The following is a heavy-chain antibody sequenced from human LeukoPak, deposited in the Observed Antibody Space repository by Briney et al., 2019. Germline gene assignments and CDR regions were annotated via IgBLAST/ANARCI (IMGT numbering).Heavy chain of an antibody. CDR2: VSSDGTT. CDR1: GDSVTSYY. D-gene: IGHD2-8*02. CDR3: ARLDCTGDGCYNH. J-gene: IGHJ4*02. V-gene: IGHV4-59*08. Sequence: SETLSLTCSVSGDSVTSYYWSGIRQPPGKGLEWIGYVSSDGTTNYTPSLRSRVIMSVDTAKNHISLSLTSLTAADTAIYYCARLDCTGDGCYNHWGRGTLVTVSS.